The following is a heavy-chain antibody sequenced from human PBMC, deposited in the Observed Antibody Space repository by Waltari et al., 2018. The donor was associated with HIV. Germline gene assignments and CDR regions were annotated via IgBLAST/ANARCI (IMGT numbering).Heavy chain of an antibody. Sequence: EVQLVESGGGLVQPGGSLRLSCAASAFTLSRNYLSWVRQAPGKGLEWVSVIYSGGSTYYADSVKGRFTISRDNSKNTLYLQMNSLRAEDTAVYYCASIAYCGGDCYPRGMDVWGQGTTVTVSS. V-gene: IGHV3-66*01. CDR2: IYSGGST. CDR1: AFTLSRNY. J-gene: IGHJ6*02. D-gene: IGHD2-21*02. CDR3: ASIAYCGGDCYPRGMDV.